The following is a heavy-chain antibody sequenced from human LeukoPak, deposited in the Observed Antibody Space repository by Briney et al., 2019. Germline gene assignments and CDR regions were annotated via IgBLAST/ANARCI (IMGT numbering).Heavy chain of an antibody. V-gene: IGHV3-48*03. CDR2: ISSRGSTI. CDR3: ARQLRYRVDY. D-gene: IGHD3-9*01. J-gene: IGHJ4*02. Sequence: GGSLRLSCAASGFTFSNYDMNWVRQAPGKGLEWVSYISSRGSTIHYAESVKGRFTISRDNAKNSLYLQMNSLKPEDTAVYYCARQLRYRVDYWGQGTLVTVSS. CDR1: GFTFSNYD.